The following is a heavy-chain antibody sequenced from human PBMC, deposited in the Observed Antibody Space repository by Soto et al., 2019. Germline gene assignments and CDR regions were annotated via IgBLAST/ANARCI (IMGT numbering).Heavy chain of an antibody. J-gene: IGHJ2*01. CDR1: GFTFSSYA. D-gene: IGHD5-12*01. CDR2: ISGSGGST. Sequence: EVQLLESGGGLVQPGGSLRLSCAASGFTFSSYAMSWVRQAPGKGLEWVSAISGSGGSTYYADSVKGRFTISRDNSKNTLYLQMNSLRAEDTAVYYCAKPERGFEIPNWYFDLWGRGTLVTVSS. V-gene: IGHV3-23*01. CDR3: AKPERGFEIPNWYFDL.